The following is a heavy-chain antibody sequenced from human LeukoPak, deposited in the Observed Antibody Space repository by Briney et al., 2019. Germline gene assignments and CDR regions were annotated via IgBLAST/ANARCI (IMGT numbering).Heavy chain of an antibody. CDR3: ARIDDSNYFDY. CDR1: GGTFSSYT. D-gene: IGHD4-11*01. J-gene: IGHJ4*02. V-gene: IGHV1-69*02. CDR2: IIPILGIA. Sequence: GASVKVSCKSSGGTFSSYTISWVRQAPGQGIEWMGRIIPILGIANDAQKFQGRVTITADKSTSTAYMELSSLRSEDTAVYYCARIDDSNYFDYWGQGTLVTVAS.